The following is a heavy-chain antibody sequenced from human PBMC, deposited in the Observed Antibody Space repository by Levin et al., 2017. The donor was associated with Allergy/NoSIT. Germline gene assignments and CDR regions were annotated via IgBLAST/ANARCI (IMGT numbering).Heavy chain of an antibody. V-gene: IGHV3-33*01. CDR2: IWYDGSYK. D-gene: IGHD5-18*01. CDR3: AVIPLDTSYNGMDG. CDR1: GFTFSNYG. Sequence: PGGSLRLSCAASGFTFSNYGIHWVRQAPGKGLEWVAVIWYDGSYKYYGDSVKGRFTISRDNSKNTLYLMVNSLRAEDTAVYYCAVIPLDTSYNGMDGWGQGTTVTVSS. J-gene: IGHJ6*02.